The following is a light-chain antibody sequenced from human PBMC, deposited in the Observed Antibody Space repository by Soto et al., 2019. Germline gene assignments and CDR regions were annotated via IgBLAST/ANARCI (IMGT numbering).Light chain of an antibody. CDR1: RSNIGSNI. CDR3: ASWDDRLNGVV. CDR2: SNN. J-gene: IGLJ2*01. V-gene: IGLV1-44*01. Sequence: QSVLTQPPSASGTPGQRVTISCSGGRSNIGSNIVDWYQQLPGTAPKLLIYSNNQRPSGVPDRFSGSKSGTSASLAISGLQSEDEADYYCASWDDRLNGVVFGGGTKLTVL.